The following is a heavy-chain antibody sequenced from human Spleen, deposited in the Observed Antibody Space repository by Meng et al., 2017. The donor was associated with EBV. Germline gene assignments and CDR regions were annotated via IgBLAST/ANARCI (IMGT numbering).Heavy chain of an antibody. V-gene: IGHV2-5*02. J-gene: IGHJ4*02. D-gene: IGHD5-18*01. Sequence: QITLKESGPTLVKPTQTLTLTCTFSGFSLTTSGAGVGWIRQPPGKALEWLAQIYWDDDKRYNPSLRSRLTITKDTSKNLVVLTMTNMAPEDTATYFCARRRSSHGYLFDYWGQGVLVTVSS. CDR3: ARRRSSHGYLFDY. CDR2: IYWDDDK. CDR1: GFSLTTSGAG.